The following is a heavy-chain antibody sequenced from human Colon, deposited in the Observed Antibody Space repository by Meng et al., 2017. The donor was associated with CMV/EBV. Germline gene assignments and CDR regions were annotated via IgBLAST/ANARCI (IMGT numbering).Heavy chain of an antibody. CDR3: AKIPLVYSLSPLVGLDP. V-gene: IGHV4-4*02. CDR1: GVPISRDNW. Sequence: VLLMWPSTGLVKPSGTLSLICSVSGVPISRDNWWTWLRQHPGKGLEWIGEIYHSGTTNYNPSLKSRVTISVDKSKNQVSLNLSSVTAADTAVYFCAKIPLVYSLSPLVGLDPWGQGTLVTVSS. CDR2: IYHSGTT. J-gene: IGHJ5*02. D-gene: IGHD5-18*01.